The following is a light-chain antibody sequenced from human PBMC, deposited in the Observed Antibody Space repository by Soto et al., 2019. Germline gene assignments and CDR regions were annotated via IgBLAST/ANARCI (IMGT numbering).Light chain of an antibody. CDR3: QQRLNWPPG. Sequence: EIVMTQSPATLSVSPGERATLSCRASQGISSNLAWYQQKPGQAPRLLIYDASNRATGIPARFSGSGSGTDFTLTISSLEPEDFAVYYCQQRLNWPPGFGQGTKVDIK. V-gene: IGKV3-11*01. CDR2: DAS. J-gene: IGKJ1*01. CDR1: QGISSN.